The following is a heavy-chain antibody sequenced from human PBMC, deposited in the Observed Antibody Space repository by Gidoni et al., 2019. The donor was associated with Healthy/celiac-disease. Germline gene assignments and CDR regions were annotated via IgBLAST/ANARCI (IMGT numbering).Heavy chain of an antibody. CDR1: GFTFSSYA. J-gene: IGHJ6*02. V-gene: IGHV3-30*17. CDR3: ARDCAYRSSWQLYYYYYYGMDV. Sequence: QVQLVESGGGVGQPGRSLRLSCAAAGFTFSSYAVTWVGQAPGTGLEWLAVLSYAGSNKYYADSVKGRFTISRDNSKNTLYLQMNSLRAEDTAVYYCARDCAYRSSWQLYYYYYYGMDVWGQGTTVTVSS. CDR2: LSYAGSNK. D-gene: IGHD6-13*01.